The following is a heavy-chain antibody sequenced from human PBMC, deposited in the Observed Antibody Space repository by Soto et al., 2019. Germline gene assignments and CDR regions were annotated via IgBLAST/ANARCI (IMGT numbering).Heavy chain of an antibody. CDR3: ARDLTIVPATHPRLENYGMDV. Sequence: ASVKVSCKASGYSFTSYGISWVRRAPAQGLEWMGWISPYNGHTQFVERFQGRVTMTTDTSTKTAYMELRNLRSDDTAHYYCARDLTIVPATHPRLENYGMDVWGQGTTVTVSS. CDR2: ISPYNGHT. CDR1: GYSFTSYG. V-gene: IGHV1-18*01. J-gene: IGHJ6*02. D-gene: IGHD2-2*01.